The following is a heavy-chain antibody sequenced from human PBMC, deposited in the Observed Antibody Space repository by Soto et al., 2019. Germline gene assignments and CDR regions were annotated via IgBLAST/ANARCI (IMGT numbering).Heavy chain of an antibody. CDR2: INHSGST. V-gene: IGHV4-34*01. CDR1: GWSFNGYY. CDR3: ARAGDGSSSYFDY. Sequence: SETLSLTCSVYGWSFNGYYWTWIRQPPGKGLEWIGEINHSGSTNYSPSLKSRLTISLDTSQNQFSLKLSYVTAADTAVYYCARAGDGSSSYFDYWGQGTLVTVSS. J-gene: IGHJ4*02. D-gene: IGHD6-6*01.